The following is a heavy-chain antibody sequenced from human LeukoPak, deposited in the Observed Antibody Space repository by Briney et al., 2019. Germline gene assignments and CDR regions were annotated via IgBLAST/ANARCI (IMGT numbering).Heavy chain of an antibody. V-gene: IGHV3-23*01. CDR2: ISGGSNT. CDR1: GFTFSSHV. Sequence: GGSLRLSCAASGFTFSSHVMNWVRQAPGKGLEWVSVISGGSNTYYADSVKGRFTISRDNSKNTLYLQMNSLRAEDTAVYYCAKSPSGSYVPFEFWGQGTLVTVSS. CDR3: AKSPSGSYVPFEF. J-gene: IGHJ4*02. D-gene: IGHD1-26*01.